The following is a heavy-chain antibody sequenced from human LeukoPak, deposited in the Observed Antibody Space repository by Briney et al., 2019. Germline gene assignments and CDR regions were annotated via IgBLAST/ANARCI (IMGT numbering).Heavy chain of an antibody. J-gene: IGHJ4*02. D-gene: IGHD5-12*01. CDR2: FDPEDGET. Sequence: ASVKVSCKVSGYTLTELSMHWVRQAPGKGLEWMGGFDPEDGETIYAQKFQGRVTMTEDTSTDTAYMELSSLRSEDTAVYYCATSVGYREGSDYWGQGTLVTVSS. V-gene: IGHV1-24*01. CDR3: ATSVGYREGSDY. CDR1: GYTLTELS.